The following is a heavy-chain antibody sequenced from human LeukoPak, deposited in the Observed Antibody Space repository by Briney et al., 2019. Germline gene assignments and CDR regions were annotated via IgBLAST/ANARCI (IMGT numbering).Heavy chain of an antibody. CDR2: ISGSGGST. V-gene: IGHV3-23*01. D-gene: IGHD2-21*01. J-gene: IGHJ4*02. CDR3: VKDRDIVVVIRPDY. Sequence: HAGGSLRLSCAASGFTFSSYAMSWVRQAPGKGLEWVSAISGSGGSTYYADSVKGRFTISRDNSKNTLYLQMNSLRAEDTAVYYCVKDRDIVVVIRPDYWGQGTLVTVSS. CDR1: GFTFSSYA.